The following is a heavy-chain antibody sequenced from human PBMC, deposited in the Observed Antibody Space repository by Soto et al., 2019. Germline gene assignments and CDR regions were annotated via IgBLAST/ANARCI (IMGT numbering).Heavy chain of an antibody. V-gene: IGHV3-15*01. CDR3: TTRYDFWSGYYTATGDY. D-gene: IGHD3-3*01. CDR2: IKSKTDGGTT. J-gene: IGHJ4*02. CDR1: GFTFSNAW. Sequence: GGSLRLSCAASGFTFSNAWMSWVRQAPGKGLEWVGRIKSKTDGGTTDYAAPVKGRFTISRDDSKNTLYLQMNSLKTEDTAVYYCTTRYDFWSGYYTATGDYWGQGTLVTVSS.